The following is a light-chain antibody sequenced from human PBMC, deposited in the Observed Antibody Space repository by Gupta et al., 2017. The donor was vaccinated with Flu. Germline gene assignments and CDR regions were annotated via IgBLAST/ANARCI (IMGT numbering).Light chain of an antibody. V-gene: IGKV1-39*01. CDR3: QQSYGNPRT. Sequence: GDRVTMTCRASQSISNYLNWYQQKLGKAPKLLIYAASSLQSGVPSRFSGSGSGTDFTLTINSLQPEDFATYYCQQSYGNPRTFGQGTKVESK. J-gene: IGKJ1*01. CDR1: QSISNY. CDR2: AAS.